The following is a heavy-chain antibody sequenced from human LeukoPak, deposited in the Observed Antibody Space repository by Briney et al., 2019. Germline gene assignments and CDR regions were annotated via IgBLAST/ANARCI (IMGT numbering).Heavy chain of an antibody. CDR3: ARGSRRRGWFDP. CDR2: INHSGST. CDR1: GGSFSGYY. V-gene: IGHV4-34*01. J-gene: IGHJ5*02. Sequence: SETLSLTCAVYGGSFSGYYWSWIRQPPGKGLEWIGEINHSGSTNYNPSLKSRVTISVGTSKNQFSLKLSSVTAADTAVYYCARGSRRRGWFDPWGQGTLVTVSS.